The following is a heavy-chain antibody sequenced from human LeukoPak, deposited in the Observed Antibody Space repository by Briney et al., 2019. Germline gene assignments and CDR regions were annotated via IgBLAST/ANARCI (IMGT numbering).Heavy chain of an antibody. CDR1: GGSISSYY. V-gene: IGHV4-59*01. J-gene: IGHJ5*02. CDR3: ARGGIVAPNWFDP. Sequence: SETQSLTCTVSGGSISSYYWSWLRQPPGKGLEWIGYISYSGSTKYNPSLKSRVTISVDTSKNQFSLKMSSVIAADTAVYYCARGGIVAPNWFDPWGQGTLVTVSS. CDR2: ISYSGST. D-gene: IGHD1-26*01.